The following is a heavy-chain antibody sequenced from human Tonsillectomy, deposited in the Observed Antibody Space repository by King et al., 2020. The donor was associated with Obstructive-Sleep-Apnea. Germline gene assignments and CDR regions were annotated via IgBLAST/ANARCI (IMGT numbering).Heavy chain of an antibody. V-gene: IGHV3-9*01. Sequence: DVQLVESGGGLVQPGRSLRLSCAASGFTFDDYAMHWVRQAPGKGLEWVSGISWNSGSIGYADSVKGRFTISRDNAKNSLYLQMNSLRAEDTALYYCAKTSRFDSSWGGFDYWGQGTLVTVSS. D-gene: IGHD6-13*01. CDR1: GFTFDDYA. J-gene: IGHJ4*02. CDR2: ISWNSGSI. CDR3: AKTSRFDSSWGGFDY.